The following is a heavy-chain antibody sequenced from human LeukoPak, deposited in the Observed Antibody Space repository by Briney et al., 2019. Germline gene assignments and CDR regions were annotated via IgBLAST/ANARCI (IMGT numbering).Heavy chain of an antibody. CDR1: GDSISSYY. Sequence: SETLSLTCTVSGDSISSYYWNWIRQPPGKGLEWIGYISYSGSTNYNPSLKSRVTISVDTSKNQFSMKLSSVTAADTAVYYCARDWARGITIFGVVTTSGWFDPWGQGTLVTVSS. J-gene: IGHJ5*02. V-gene: IGHV4-59*01. D-gene: IGHD3-3*01. CDR3: ARDWARGITIFGVVTTSGWFDP. CDR2: ISYSGST.